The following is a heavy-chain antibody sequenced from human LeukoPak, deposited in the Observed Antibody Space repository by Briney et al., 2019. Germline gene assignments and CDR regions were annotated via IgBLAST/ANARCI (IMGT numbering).Heavy chain of an antibody. V-gene: IGHV1-18*01. J-gene: IGHJ4*02. CDR3: ARDELGSGDYYGSGSYSNPLDY. CDR2: ISAYNGNT. D-gene: IGHD3-10*01. Sequence: GASVKVSCKASGYTFTSYGISWVRQAPGQGLEWMGWISAYNGNTNYAQKLQGGVTMTTDTSTSTAYMELRSLRSDDTAVYYCARDELGSGDYYGSGSYSNPLDYWGQGTLVTVSS. CDR1: GYTFTSYG.